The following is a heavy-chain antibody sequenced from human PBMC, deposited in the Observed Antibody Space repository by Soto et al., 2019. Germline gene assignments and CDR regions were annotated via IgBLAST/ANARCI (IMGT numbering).Heavy chain of an antibody. CDR1: GFTFSSYS. CDR2: ISSSSSTI. V-gene: IGHV3-48*02. Sequence: GGSLRLSCAASGFTFSSYSMNWVRQAPGKGLEWVSYISSSSSTIYYADSVKGRFTISRDNAKNSLYLQMNSLRDEDTAVYYCARDQVRYYDSSGYYYEGWAFDYWGQGTLVTVSS. D-gene: IGHD3-22*01. CDR3: ARDQVRYYDSSGYYYEGWAFDY. J-gene: IGHJ4*02.